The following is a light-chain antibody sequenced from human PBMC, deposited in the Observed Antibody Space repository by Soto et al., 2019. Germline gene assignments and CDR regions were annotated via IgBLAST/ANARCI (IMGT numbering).Light chain of an antibody. V-gene: IGKV1-5*01. J-gene: IGKJ1*01. CDR1: QSFGRW. CDR3: QQYNNWPPRT. Sequence: DIQMTQSPSTLSASVGDRVTITCRASQSFGRWLAWYQQKPGKVPKLLIYAASTLQSGVPSRFSGSGSGTEFTPTISSLQSEDFAVYYCQQYNNWPPRTFGQGTKVDIK. CDR2: AAS.